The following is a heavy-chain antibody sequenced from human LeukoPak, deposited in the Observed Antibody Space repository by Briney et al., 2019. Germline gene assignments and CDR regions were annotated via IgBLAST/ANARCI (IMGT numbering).Heavy chain of an antibody. J-gene: IGHJ4*02. CDR2: IYYSGST. Sequence: SETLSLTCTVSGGSISSGDYYWSWIRQPPGKGLEWIGYIYYSGSTYYNPSLKSRVTISVDTSKNQFSLKLSSVTAADTAVYYCARDLGITATTDYWGQGTLVTVSS. CDR1: GGSISSGDYY. V-gene: IGHV4-30-4*01. CDR3: ARDLGITATTDY. D-gene: IGHD1-14*01.